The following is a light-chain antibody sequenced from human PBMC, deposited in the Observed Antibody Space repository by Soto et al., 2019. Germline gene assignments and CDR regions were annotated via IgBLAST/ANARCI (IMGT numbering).Light chain of an antibody. J-gene: IGLJ2*01. Sequence: QPVLTQPPSESGTPGQRVTISCSGSRSKIGSNTVNWYQQLPGTAPKFLIYSNNQRPSGVPKRFSGAKSGTSASLAISGLQSEDEDDDYCATWDDSLNGHVVFGGGTKLTVL. V-gene: IGLV1-44*01. CDR1: RSKIGSNT. CDR2: SNN. CDR3: ATWDDSLNGHVV.